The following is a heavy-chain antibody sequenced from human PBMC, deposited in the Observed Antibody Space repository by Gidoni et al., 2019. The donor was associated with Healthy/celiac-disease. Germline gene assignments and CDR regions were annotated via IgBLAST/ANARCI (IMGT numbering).Heavy chain of an antibody. J-gene: IGHJ4*02. D-gene: IGHD3-10*01. CDR3: ARDGYGSGSYYVY. Sequence: SLRLSCAASAFTVSSYEMNWVRKATGKGLEWVSYISSSGSTPYYADSVKGRFTSSRDNAKNSLYLQMNSLRSEDTAVYYCARDGYGSGSYYVYWGQGTLVTVSS. CDR2: ISSSGSTP. V-gene: IGHV3-48*03. CDR1: AFTVSSYE.